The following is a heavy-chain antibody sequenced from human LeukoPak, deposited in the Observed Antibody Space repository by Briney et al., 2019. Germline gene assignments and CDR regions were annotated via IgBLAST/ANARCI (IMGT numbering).Heavy chain of an antibody. D-gene: IGHD2-2*02. J-gene: IGHJ4*02. Sequence: GGSLRLSCAASGFTFSSYGINWVRQAPGKGLEWVSYISSSSSTIYYADSVKGRFTISRDNANNSLYLQMNSLRVEDTAVYYCARDRNGPYTFDYWGQGTLVTVSS. CDR1: GFTFSSYG. V-gene: IGHV3-48*04. CDR2: ISSSSSTI. CDR3: ARDRNGPYTFDY.